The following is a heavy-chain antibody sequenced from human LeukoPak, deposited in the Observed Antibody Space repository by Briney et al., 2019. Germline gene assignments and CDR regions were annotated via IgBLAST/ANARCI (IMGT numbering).Heavy chain of an antibody. Sequence: SETLSLTCTVSGDSISTYYWSWIRQPPGEGLEWIGYIYFSGTTKYSPSLKSRVTISVDTSKDQFSLSLTSVTAADTAVYYCARHGPLYDIWSAQFYFDSWGQGTLVTVSS. CDR1: GDSISTYY. CDR2: IYFSGTT. V-gene: IGHV4-59*08. CDR3: ARHGPLYDIWSAQFYFDS. J-gene: IGHJ4*02. D-gene: IGHD3-3*01.